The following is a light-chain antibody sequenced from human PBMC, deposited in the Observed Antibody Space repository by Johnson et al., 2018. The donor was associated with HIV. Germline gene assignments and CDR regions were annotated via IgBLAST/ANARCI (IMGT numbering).Light chain of an antibody. V-gene: IGLV1-51*02. CDR1: SSNIGNNY. J-gene: IGLJ1*01. CDR2: ENN. Sequence: QSVLTQPPSVSAAPGQKVTISCSGSSSNIGNNYVSWYQQLPGTAPKLLIYENNKRPSGIPDRFSGSKSGTSATLGITGLQTGDEADYYCGTWDSSLSAYVFGPGT. CDR3: GTWDSSLSAYV.